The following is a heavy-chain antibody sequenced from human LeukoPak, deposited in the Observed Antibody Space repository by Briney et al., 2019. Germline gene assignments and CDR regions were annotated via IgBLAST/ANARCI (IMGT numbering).Heavy chain of an antibody. J-gene: IGHJ4*02. D-gene: IGHD2-2*01. CDR3: ARVLGGSQRYCSSNSCWRFDY. CDR2: IYYSGST. V-gene: IGHV4-59*01. CDR1: GGSISSYY. Sequence: PSETLSLTCTVSGGSISSYYWSWIRQPPGKGLEWIGYIYYSGSTNYNPSLKSRVAISVDTSKNQFSLKLSSVTAADTAVYYCARVLGGSQRYCSSNSCWRFDYWGQGTLVTVSS.